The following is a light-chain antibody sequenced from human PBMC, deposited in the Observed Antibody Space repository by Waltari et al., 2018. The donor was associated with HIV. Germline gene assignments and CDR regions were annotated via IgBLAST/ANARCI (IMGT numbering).Light chain of an antibody. J-gene: IGLJ1*01. Sequence: QSVLTQPPSVSGAPGQRVTISCSGSGSNIRSNFVNWYQQLPVTAPRVLIYNDDQRPSGVPARFSGSKSGTTASLAISGLQSEDEAEYYCAAWDDTLNVYVCGSGTKVTVL. V-gene: IGLV1-44*01. CDR2: NDD. CDR1: GSNIRSNF. CDR3: AAWDDTLNVYV.